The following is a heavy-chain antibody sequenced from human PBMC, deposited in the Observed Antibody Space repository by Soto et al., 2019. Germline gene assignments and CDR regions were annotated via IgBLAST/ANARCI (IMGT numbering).Heavy chain of an antibody. J-gene: IGHJ4*02. CDR1: GFPLSTRAVG. V-gene: IGHV2-5*01. CDR3: APLFTLFHY. D-gene: IGHD2-21*01. CDR2: IYWNDDT. Sequence: QITLKKSGPTLAKPTHTLTLTSTFPGFPLSTRAVGVGWIRQPPGKDLEWLALIYWNDDTRYTPALKSRLTIANDTAKNQGGHTIVHRDHVYTATHSRAPLFTLFHYWSQGTLVTVSS.